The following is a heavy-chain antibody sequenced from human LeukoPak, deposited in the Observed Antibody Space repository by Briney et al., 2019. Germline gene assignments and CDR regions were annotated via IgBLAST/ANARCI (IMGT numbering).Heavy chain of an antibody. D-gene: IGHD3-22*01. V-gene: IGHV3-23*01. CDR3: AKGSSSGYAYYFDL. Sequence: GGSLRLSCAASGFTFSSYSMTWARQAPGKGLECVSTISGRGGSTYYADSVKGRFTISRDNSKNTLYLQMNSLRAEDTAVYYCAKGSSSGYAYYFDLWGKGTLVPVSS. J-gene: IGHJ4*02. CDR2: ISGRGGST. CDR1: GFTFSSYS.